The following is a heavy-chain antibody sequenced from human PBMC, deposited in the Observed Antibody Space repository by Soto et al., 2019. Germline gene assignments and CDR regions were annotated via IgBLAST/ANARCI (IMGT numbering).Heavy chain of an antibody. J-gene: IGHJ4*02. CDR2: ISGSGGST. CDR3: ARDNWEGVLAY. CDR1: GFTFSSYA. Sequence: GGSLRLSCAASGFTFSSYAMSWVRQAPGKGLEWVSVISGSGGSTYYADSVKGRFTISRDNSKNTLYLQMNSLRAEDTAVYYCARDNWEGVLAYWGKEPLVAASS. V-gene: IGHV3-23*01. D-gene: IGHD1-26*01.